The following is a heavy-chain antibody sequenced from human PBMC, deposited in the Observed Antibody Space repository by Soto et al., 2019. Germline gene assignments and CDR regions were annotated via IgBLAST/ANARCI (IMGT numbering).Heavy chain of an antibody. Sequence: ASVKVSCKASGYTFTSYGISWVRQAPGQGLEWMGWISAYNGNTNYAQKLQGRVTMTTDTSTSTAYMELRSLRSDDTAVYYCARVQVGGYDSKHAFDIWGQGTMVTVSS. CDR2: ISAYNGNT. CDR3: ARVQVGGYDSKHAFDI. V-gene: IGHV1-18*01. J-gene: IGHJ3*02. D-gene: IGHD5-12*01. CDR1: GYTFTSYG.